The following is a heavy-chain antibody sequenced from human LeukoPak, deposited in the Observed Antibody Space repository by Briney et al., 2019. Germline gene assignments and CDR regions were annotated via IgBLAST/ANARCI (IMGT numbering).Heavy chain of an antibody. CDR3: ASQIPAADMGSFDP. CDR1: GGSISSYY. D-gene: IGHD2-2*01. CDR2: IYYSGST. Sequence: SETLSLTCTVSGGSISSYYWSWIRQPPGKGLEWIGDIYYSGSTNYNPSLKSRVTISVDTSKNQFSLKLSSVTAADTAVYYCASQIPAADMGSFDPWGQGTLVTVSS. V-gene: IGHV4-59*01. J-gene: IGHJ5*02.